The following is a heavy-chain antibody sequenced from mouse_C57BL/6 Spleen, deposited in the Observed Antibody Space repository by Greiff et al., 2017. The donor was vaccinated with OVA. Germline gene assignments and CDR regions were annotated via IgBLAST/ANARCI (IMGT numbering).Heavy chain of an antibody. D-gene: IGHD3-2*02. V-gene: IGHV1-69*01. CDR3: ARRNVDSSGYVFDY. Sequence: VKLQQPGAELVMPGASVKLSCKASGYTFTSYWMHWVKQRPGQGLEWIGEIDPSDSYTNYNQKFKGKSTLTVDKSSSTAYMQLSSLTSEDSAVYYCARRNVDSSGYVFDYWGQGTTLTVSS. J-gene: IGHJ2*01. CDR2: IDPSDSYT. CDR1: GYTFTSYW.